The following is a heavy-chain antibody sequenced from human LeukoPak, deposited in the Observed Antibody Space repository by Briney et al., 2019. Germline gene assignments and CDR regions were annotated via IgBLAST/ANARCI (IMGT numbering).Heavy chain of an antibody. V-gene: IGHV1-2*06. CDR3: ARGGGRGYYDSSGYYHVR. CDR2: INPNSGGT. CDR1: GYTFTGYY. J-gene: IGHJ4*02. Sequence: GASVKVSCKASGYTFTGYYMHWVRQAPGQGLEWMGRINPNSGGTNYAQKFQGRVTMTRDTSISTAYMELSRLRSDGTAVYYCARGGGRGYYDSSGYYHVRWGQGTLVTVSS. D-gene: IGHD3-22*01.